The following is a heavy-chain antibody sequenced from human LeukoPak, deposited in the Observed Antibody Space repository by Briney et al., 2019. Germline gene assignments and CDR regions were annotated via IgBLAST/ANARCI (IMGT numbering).Heavy chain of an antibody. CDR1: GGSISSYY. CDR2: IYYSGST. V-gene: IGHV4-59*08. D-gene: IGHD3-3*01. J-gene: IGHJ5*02. CDR3: ARAREGYDFWSGFKAWFDP. Sequence: SETLSLTCTVSGGSISSYYWSWIRQPPGKGLEWIGYIYYSGSTYYNPSLKSRVTISVDTSKNQFSLKLSSVTAADTAVYYCARAREGYDFWSGFKAWFDPWGQGTLVTVSS.